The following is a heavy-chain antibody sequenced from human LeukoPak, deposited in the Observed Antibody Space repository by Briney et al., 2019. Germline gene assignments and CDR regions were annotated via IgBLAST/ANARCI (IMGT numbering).Heavy chain of an antibody. CDR3: ARASSAVLFDY. CDR1: GGSISSGGYY. Sequence: SETLSLTCTVSGGSISSGGYYWSWIRQPPGKGLEWIGYIYHSGSTYYNPSLKSRVTISVDRSKNQFSLKLSSVTAADTAVYYCARASSAVLFDYWGQGTLVTVSS. CDR2: IYHSGST. V-gene: IGHV4-30-2*01. J-gene: IGHJ4*02. D-gene: IGHD6-25*01.